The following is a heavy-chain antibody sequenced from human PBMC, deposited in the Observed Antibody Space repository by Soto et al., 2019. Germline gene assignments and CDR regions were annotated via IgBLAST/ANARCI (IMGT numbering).Heavy chain of an antibody. D-gene: IGHD1-26*01. V-gene: IGHV1-69*02. CDR2: IIPILDIV. Sequence: QVQLVQSGAEVKKPGSSVKVSCKASGDTFRRYTISWVRQAPGQGLEWMGRIIPILDIVNYAQKFQGRVTISADKSTSTAYMELSSRKFEDTAVFYCARVGGNYDFDYWGQGTLVTVSS. CDR1: GDTFRRYT. J-gene: IGHJ4*02. CDR3: ARVGGNYDFDY.